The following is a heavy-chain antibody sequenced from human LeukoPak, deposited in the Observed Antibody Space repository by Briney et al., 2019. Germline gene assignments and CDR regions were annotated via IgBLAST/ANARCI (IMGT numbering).Heavy chain of an antibody. CDR1: GGSISSYY. V-gene: IGHV4-4*07. J-gene: IGHJ5*02. CDR3: ARAQTYGDYVSWFDP. CDR2: IYTSGST. Sequence: SETLSLTCTVSGGSISSYYWGWIRQPAGKGLEWIGRIYTSGSTNYNPSLKSRVTMSVDTSKNQFSLKLSSVTAADTAVYYCARAQTYGDYVSWFDPWGQGTLVTVSS. D-gene: IGHD4-17*01.